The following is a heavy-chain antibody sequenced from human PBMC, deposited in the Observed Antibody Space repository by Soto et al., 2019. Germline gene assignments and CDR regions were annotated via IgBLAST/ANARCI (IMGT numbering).Heavy chain of an antibody. CDR3: SRDFIYDILTEGFDP. J-gene: IGHJ5*02. D-gene: IGHD3-9*01. CDR2: INQDGNED. CDR1: GFTFSSYW. Sequence: VHLEESGGGLVQPGGSLRLSCAASGFTFSSYWMNWVRQAPGKGLEWVANINQDGNEDNLLDSVKGRFTISRDNANNSLYLEMNSLGAEDTAMYYCSRDFIYDILTEGFDPWGQGTLVTVSS. V-gene: IGHV3-7*01.